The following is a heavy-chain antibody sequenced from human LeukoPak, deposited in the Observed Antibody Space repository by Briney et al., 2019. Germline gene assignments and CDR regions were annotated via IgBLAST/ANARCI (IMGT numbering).Heavy chain of an antibody. CDR2: INHSGST. CDR1: GGSFSGYY. Sequence: PSETLSLTCAVYGGSFSGYYWSWIRQPPGKGLEWIGEINHSGSTNYNPSLKSRVTISVDTSKNQFSLKLSSVTAADTAVYYCARRRPRGFDYWGQGTLVTVSS. J-gene: IGHJ4*02. D-gene: IGHD3-10*01. V-gene: IGHV4-34*01. CDR3: ARRRPRGFDY.